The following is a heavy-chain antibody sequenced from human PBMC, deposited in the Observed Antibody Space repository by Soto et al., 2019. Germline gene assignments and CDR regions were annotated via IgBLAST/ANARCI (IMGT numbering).Heavy chain of an antibody. CDR3: ARGGYSYGFDY. V-gene: IGHV4-61*01. Sequence: QVQLQESGPGLVKLSETLSLTCTVSGGSVSSGSYYWSWIRQPPGKGLEWIGYIYYSGSTNYNPSLKCRVTIPVDTSKNQFSLKLSSVTAADTAVYYCARGGYSYGFDYWGQGTLVTVSS. CDR2: IYYSGST. D-gene: IGHD5-18*01. CDR1: GGSVSSGSYY. J-gene: IGHJ4*02.